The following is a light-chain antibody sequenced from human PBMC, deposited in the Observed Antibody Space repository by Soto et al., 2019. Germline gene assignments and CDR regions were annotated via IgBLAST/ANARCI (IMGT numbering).Light chain of an antibody. V-gene: IGKV1-39*01. CDR3: QQYKT. Sequence: DIQMTQSPSSLSASVGDRVTITCRASQTINNYLNWFQQKPGRAPKLLIYLTSTLESGVPSRFSGGGSETDFTLTISRLEPDDFATYYCQQYKTFGQGTKVDIK. CDR1: QTINNY. CDR2: LTS. J-gene: IGKJ1*01.